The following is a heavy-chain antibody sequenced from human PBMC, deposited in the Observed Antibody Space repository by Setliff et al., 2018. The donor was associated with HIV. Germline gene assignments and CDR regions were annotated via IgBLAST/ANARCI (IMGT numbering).Heavy chain of an antibody. Sequence: SETLSLTCTVSGGSISSSNYYWGWIRQPPGKGREWIGSIFYSGSTYYNPSLKSRVTISVDTSKNQFSLKLSSVTAADTAVYYCARRRSSGWYHYFDYWGQGTLVTVSA. J-gene: IGHJ4*02. CDR2: IFYSGST. CDR3: ARRRSSGWYHYFDY. V-gene: IGHV4-39*07. D-gene: IGHD6-19*01. CDR1: GGSISSSNYY.